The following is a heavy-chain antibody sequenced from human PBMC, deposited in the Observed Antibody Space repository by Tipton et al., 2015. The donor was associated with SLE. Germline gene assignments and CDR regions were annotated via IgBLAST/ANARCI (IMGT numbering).Heavy chain of an antibody. Sequence: TLSLTCAVNGGSFTGYSWNWIRQAPGKGLAWIGEINHSGSTNYNPSLKSRVSISVHTSKNQFSLRLSSVTAADTAVYYCARVGYSSSWYSDAFDYWGQGTLVTVSS. CDR3: ARVGYSSSWYSDAFDY. J-gene: IGHJ4*02. D-gene: IGHD6-13*01. V-gene: IGHV4-34*01. CDR2: INHSGST. CDR1: GGSFTGYS.